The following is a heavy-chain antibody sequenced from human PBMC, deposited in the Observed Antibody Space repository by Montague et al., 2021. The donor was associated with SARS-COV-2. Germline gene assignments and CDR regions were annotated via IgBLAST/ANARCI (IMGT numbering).Heavy chain of an antibody. CDR2: IYTSGTT. CDR1: GGSISSGSYF. Sequence: TLSLTCTVSGGSISSGSYFWSWIRQPAGKGLEWIGRIYTSGTTDYSLSLKSRVTISVDTSKNQFSLKLTSVTAADTAVYYCARARSGRWAHLDNWGQGSLVTVSS. CDR3: ARARSGRWAHLDN. V-gene: IGHV4-61*02. J-gene: IGHJ4*02. D-gene: IGHD2-15*01.